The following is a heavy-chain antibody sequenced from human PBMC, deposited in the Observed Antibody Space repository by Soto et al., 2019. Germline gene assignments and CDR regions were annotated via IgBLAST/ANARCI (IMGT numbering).Heavy chain of an antibody. Sequence: EVQLVEPGGGLVKPGGSRGLSCAASGFTFSSYSMNWVRQAPGKGLEWVSSISSSSSYIYYADSVKGRFTISRDNAKNSLYLQMNSLRAEDTAVYYCAWENRSGCQTGYNWFDPWGQGTLVTVSS. V-gene: IGHV3-21*01. CDR3: AWENRSGCQTGYNWFDP. D-gene: IGHD6-19*01. CDR2: ISSSSSYI. CDR1: GFTFSSYS. J-gene: IGHJ5*02.